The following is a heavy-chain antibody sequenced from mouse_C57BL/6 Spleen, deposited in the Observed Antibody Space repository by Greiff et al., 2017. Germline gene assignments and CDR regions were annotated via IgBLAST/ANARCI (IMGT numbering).Heavy chain of an antibody. CDR1: GFTFSDYG. D-gene: IGHD2-4*01. J-gene: IGHJ3*01. V-gene: IGHV5-17*01. CDR2: ISSGGSTI. CDR3: ANDYAFAY. Sequence: EVKLMESGGGLVKPGGSLKLSCAASGFTFSDYGMHWVRQAPEKGLEWVAYISSGGSTIYYADTVKGRFTISRDNAKNTLFLQMTSLRSEDTAMYYCANDYAFAYWGQGTLVTVSA.